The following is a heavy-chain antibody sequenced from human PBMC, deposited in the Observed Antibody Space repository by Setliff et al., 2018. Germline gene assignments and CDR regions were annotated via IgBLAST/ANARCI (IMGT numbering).Heavy chain of an antibody. Sequence: SETLSLTCTVSGGSISGASIRSYYWSWIWQPPGKGLEFIGYVYYSGTTNYDPSLKSRVTISVDTSKNQFSLKLSSVTAADTAIYYCARGGTYRYFDYWGQGTLVTVSS. CDR2: VYYSGTT. CDR3: ARGGTYRYFDY. V-gene: IGHV4-61*01. CDR1: GGSISGASIRSYY. J-gene: IGHJ4*02.